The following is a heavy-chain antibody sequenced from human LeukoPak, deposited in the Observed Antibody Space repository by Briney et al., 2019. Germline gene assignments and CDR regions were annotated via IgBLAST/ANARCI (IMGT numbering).Heavy chain of an antibody. CDR1: GFTFSSYA. D-gene: IGHD3/OR15-3a*01. CDR2: ISYDGSNK. CDR3: AREVAMVLDSDYYYYYGMDV. Sequence: GSLRLSCAASGFTFSSYAMHWVRQAPGKGLEWVAVISYDGSNKYYADSVKGRFTISRDNSKNTLYLQMNSLRAEDTAVYYCAREVAMVLDSDYYYYYGMDVWGQGTTVTVSS. J-gene: IGHJ6*02. V-gene: IGHV3-30-3*01.